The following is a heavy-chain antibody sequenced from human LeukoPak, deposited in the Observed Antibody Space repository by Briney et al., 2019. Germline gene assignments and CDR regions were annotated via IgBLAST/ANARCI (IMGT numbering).Heavy chain of an antibody. Sequence: GESLQISCQGSGYSFTSYWIGWVRQMPGKGLEWMGIIYPGDSDTRYSPSFQGQVTISADKSISTAYLQWSSLKASDTAMYYCARQPAVAGDYYYGMDVWGQGTTVTVSS. D-gene: IGHD6-19*01. CDR2: IYPGDSDT. CDR1: GYSFTSYW. CDR3: ARQPAVAGDYYYGMDV. J-gene: IGHJ6*02. V-gene: IGHV5-51*01.